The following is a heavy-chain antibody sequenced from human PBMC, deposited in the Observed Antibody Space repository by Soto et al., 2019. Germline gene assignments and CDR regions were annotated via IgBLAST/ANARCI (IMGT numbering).Heavy chain of an antibody. J-gene: IGHJ6*02. V-gene: IGHV2-70*01. CDR1: GFSLSTSGMC. Sequence: GPTLVNPTQTLTLTCTFSGFSLSTSGMCVSWIRQPPGKALEWLALIDWDDDKYYSTSLKTRLTISKDTSENQVVLTMTNMDPVDTATYYCARIRMVRGVDYYYYYGMDVWGQGTTVTVSS. CDR3: ARIRMVRGVDYYYYYGMDV. CDR2: IDWDDDK. D-gene: IGHD3-10*01.